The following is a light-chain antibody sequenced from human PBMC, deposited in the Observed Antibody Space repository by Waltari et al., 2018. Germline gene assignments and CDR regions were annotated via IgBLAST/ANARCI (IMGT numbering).Light chain of an antibody. Sequence: QSALTQPASVSGSLGQSITISCLGTNHDIGNYNYVTWYQQFPGEAPRFIIYEVSNRPSRISSRFSGSKSGMTASLTISGLQADDEATYYCCSHTNIGTWVFGGGTTLTVL. CDR2: EVS. J-gene: IGLJ3*02. V-gene: IGLV2-14*01. CDR3: CSHTNIGTWV. CDR1: NHDIGNYNY.